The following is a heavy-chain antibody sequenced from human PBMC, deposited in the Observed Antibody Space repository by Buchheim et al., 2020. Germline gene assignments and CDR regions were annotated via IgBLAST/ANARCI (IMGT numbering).Heavy chain of an antibody. V-gene: IGHV3-7*01. Sequence: VQLVESGGGVVQPGRSLRLSCAASGFTFSSYWMSWVRQAPGKGLEWVANIKQDGSEKYYVDSVKGRFTISRDNAKNSLYLQMNSLRAEDTAVYYCARDLLLSSGYPNWFDPWGQGTL. D-gene: IGHD3-22*01. J-gene: IGHJ5*02. CDR3: ARDLLLSSGYPNWFDP. CDR2: IKQDGSEK. CDR1: GFTFSSYW.